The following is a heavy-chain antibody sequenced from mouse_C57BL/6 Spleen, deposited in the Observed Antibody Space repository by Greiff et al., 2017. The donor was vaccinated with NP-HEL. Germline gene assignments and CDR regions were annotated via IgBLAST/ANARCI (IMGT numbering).Heavy chain of an antibody. CDR3: AREGLRRGNYFDY. V-gene: IGHV1-42*01. J-gene: IGHJ2*01. D-gene: IGHD2-4*01. CDR2: INPSTGGT. Sequence: EVQLQQSGPELVKPGASVKISCKASGYSFTGYYMNWVKQSPEKSLEWIGEINPSTGGTTYNQKFKAKATLTVDKSSSTAYMQLKSLTSEDSAVYYCAREGLRRGNYFDYWGQGTTLTVSS. CDR1: GYSFTGYY.